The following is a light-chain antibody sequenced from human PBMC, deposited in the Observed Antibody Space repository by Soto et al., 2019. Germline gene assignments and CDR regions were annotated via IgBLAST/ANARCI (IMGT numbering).Light chain of an antibody. V-gene: IGKV1-5*03. J-gene: IGKJ4*01. CDR2: RAS. CDR1: QSIDRW. CDR3: QQRSNWLT. Sequence: DIQMTQSPSTLSASVGDRVTITCRASQSIDRWLAWYQQKPGKAPKLLIYRASGLESGVPSRFSGSGSGTDFTLTISSLEPEDFAVYYCQQRSNWLTFGGGTKVDIK.